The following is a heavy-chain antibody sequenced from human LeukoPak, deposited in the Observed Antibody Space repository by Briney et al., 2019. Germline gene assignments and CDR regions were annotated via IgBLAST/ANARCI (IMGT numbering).Heavy chain of an antibody. D-gene: IGHD3-22*01. V-gene: IGHV4-39*07. Sequence: PSETLSLTCTVSGGSISSSSYYWGWIRQPPGKGLEWIGSIYHSGSTYYNPSLKSRVTISVDTSKNQFSLKLSSVTAADTAVYYCARGQDSSGYYSYGRIVFDIWGQGTMVTVSS. CDR2: IYHSGST. CDR3: ARGQDSSGYYSYGRIVFDI. CDR1: GGSISSSSYY. J-gene: IGHJ3*02.